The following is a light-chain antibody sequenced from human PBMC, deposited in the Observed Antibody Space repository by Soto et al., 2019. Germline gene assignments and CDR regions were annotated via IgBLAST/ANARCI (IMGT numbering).Light chain of an antibody. CDR3: QQSFSTPRT. CDR1: QTISDF. CDR2: AAS. Sequence: DILVTQSPSSLSASVGDRVTITCQASQTISDFLNWYQLKPGKAPKLLIYAASTLHSGVPSRFSGSGSGTDFTLTISRLQPEDFATYTCQQSFSTPRTFGQGTKVDI. J-gene: IGKJ1*01. V-gene: IGKV1-39*01.